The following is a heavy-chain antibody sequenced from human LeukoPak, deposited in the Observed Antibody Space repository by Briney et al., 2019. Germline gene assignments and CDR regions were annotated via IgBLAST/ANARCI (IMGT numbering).Heavy chain of an antibody. CDR2: IYYSGST. V-gene: IGHV4-59*11. CDR1: GGSISSHY. J-gene: IGHJ4*02. Sequence: SETLSLTCTVSGGSISSHYWSWIRQPPGKGLEWIGYIYYSGSTNYNPSLKSRVAISVDTSKNQFSLKLSSVTAADTAVYYCARAEVATVVTYDYWGQGTLVTVSS. CDR3: ARAEVATVVTYDY. D-gene: IGHD4-23*01.